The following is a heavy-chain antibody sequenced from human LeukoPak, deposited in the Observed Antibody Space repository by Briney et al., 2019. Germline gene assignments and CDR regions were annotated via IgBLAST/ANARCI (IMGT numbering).Heavy chain of an antibody. J-gene: IGHJ4*02. D-gene: IGHD3-10*01. CDR1: GFTFSSYA. CDR3: AKGPRGGGPNVGYFDY. V-gene: IGHV3-23*01. Sequence: RAGESLRLSCAASGFTFSSYAMHWVRQAPGKGLEWVSAISGSGGSTYYADSVKGRFTISRDNSKNTLYLQMNSLRAEDTAVYYCAKGPRGGGPNVGYFDYWGQGTLVTVSS. CDR2: ISGSGGST.